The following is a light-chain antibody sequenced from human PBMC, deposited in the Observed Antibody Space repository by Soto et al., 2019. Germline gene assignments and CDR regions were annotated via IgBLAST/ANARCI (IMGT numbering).Light chain of an antibody. CDR2: GVS. J-gene: IGKJ2*01. V-gene: IGKV3-15*01. Sequence: DIVLTKSPATLSVSPGDRVTLSCRASESLFGFLAWYQQKPGQAPRLLMYGVSTRATGIPARFSGGGSATDFTLTISSLQSEDSAFYFCQSYNDWPFASGLGTRLEI. CDR3: QSYNDWPFA. CDR1: ESLFGF.